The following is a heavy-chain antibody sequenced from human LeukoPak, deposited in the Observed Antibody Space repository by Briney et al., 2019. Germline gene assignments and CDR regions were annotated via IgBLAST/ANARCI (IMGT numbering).Heavy chain of an antibody. V-gene: IGHV1-3*01. Sequence: ASVKVSCKASGYTFIDYAMHWVRQAPGQRVEWMGWIDAGNGDTRYSQKFQGRVTITRDTSASTAYIELSSLRSEDTAVYYCARGCECGGGENAFDIWGQGTMVTVSS. CDR2: IDAGNGDT. CDR3: ARGCECGGGENAFDI. J-gene: IGHJ3*02. D-gene: IGHD3-16*01. CDR1: GYTFIDYA.